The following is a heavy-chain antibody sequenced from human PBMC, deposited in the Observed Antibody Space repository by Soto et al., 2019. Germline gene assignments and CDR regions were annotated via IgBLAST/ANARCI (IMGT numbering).Heavy chain of an antibody. V-gene: IGHV3-53*01. J-gene: IGHJ3*02. CDR1: GFPVSGKKY. CDR3: ATWHLQEHAYDI. Sequence: PGESLKISWEALGFPVSGKKYLACVRQSRWEGLEWLSALYDLDGTYYADSVKGRFTTSSDSSRTTVYLQMNSLRPDDTAVYSCATWHLQEHAYDIWGQGTMVTVSS. D-gene: IGHD1-1*01. CDR2: LYDLDGT.